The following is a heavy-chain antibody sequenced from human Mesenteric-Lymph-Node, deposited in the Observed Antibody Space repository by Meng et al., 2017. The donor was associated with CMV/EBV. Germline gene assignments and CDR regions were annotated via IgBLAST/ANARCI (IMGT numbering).Heavy chain of an antibody. V-gene: IGHV3-48*03. CDR3: AREDSLDAFDI. CDR1: GFTLSSYE. CDR2: IISDSSI. J-gene: IGHJ3*02. Sequence: GGSLRLSCAASGFTLSSYEMNWVRQAPGKGLEWVSYIISDSSIYYADSVKGRFIISRDNAKNSLYLQMNSLRDEDTAVYYCAREDSLDAFDIWGQGTMVTVSS.